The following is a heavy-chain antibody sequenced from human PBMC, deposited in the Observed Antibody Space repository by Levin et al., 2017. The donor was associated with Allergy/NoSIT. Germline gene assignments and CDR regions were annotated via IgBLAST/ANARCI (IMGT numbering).Heavy chain of an antibody. CDR2: IGSSGTPI. CDR3: ARYSSSWLGERFDY. D-gene: IGHD6-13*01. J-gene: IGHJ4*02. Sequence: PGGSLRLYCAASGFTFSNYEMNWVRQAPGKGLEWISYIGSSGTPIYYAESVKGRFTVSRDNAKKSLYLQMNSLRAEDTAVYYCARYSSSWLGERFDYWGQGTMVTVSS. V-gene: IGHV3-48*03. CDR1: GFTFSNYE.